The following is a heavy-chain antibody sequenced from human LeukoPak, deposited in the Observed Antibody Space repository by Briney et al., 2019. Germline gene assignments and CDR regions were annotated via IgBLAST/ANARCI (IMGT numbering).Heavy chain of an antibody. D-gene: IGHD1-26*01. Sequence: ASVKVSCKASGLTFTNYGITWVRQAPGQGLEWMGWISAYDGNTNYAQKVQGRVTMTTDTSTSTAYMELRSLRSDDTAVYYCARDGRSWAYEPDYWGQGTLVTVSS. CDR1: GLTFTNYG. CDR2: ISAYDGNT. J-gene: IGHJ4*02. CDR3: ARDGRSWAYEPDY. V-gene: IGHV1-18*01.